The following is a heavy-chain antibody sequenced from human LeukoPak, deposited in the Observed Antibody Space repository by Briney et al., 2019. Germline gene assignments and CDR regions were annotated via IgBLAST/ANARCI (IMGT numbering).Heavy chain of an antibody. J-gene: IGHJ4*02. CDR1: GYTFTGYY. CDR3: AREGWQVAGGFDY. D-gene: IGHD6-19*01. CDR2: INPNSSDT. V-gene: IGHV1-2*02. Sequence: ASVKVSCKASGYTFTGYYMHWVRQAPGQGLEWMGWINPNSSDTNCAQKFQGKVTMTRDTSISTAYMELSRLRSDDTAVYYCAREGWQVAGGFDYWGQGTLVTVSS.